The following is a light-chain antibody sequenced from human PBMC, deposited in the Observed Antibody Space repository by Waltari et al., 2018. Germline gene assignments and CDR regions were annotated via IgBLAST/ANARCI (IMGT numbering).Light chain of an antibody. CDR3: AAWDDSLKGVL. V-gene: IGLV1-36*01. J-gene: IGLJ2*01. CDR1: RSNIGNNA. Sequence: QSVLTQTPSVSEAPRQRVTISCSGSRSNIGNNAVNWYQQVPGKAPKLLVFADDLLPSGVSDLSSGSKSGTSASLAISGLRSEDEGVYFGAAWDDSLKGVLFGGGTKLTVL. CDR2: ADD.